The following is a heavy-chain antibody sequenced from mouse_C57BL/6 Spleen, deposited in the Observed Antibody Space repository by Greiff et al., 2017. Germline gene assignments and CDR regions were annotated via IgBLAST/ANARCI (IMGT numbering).Heavy chain of an antibody. V-gene: IGHV1-63*01. CDR1: GYTFTNYW. J-gene: IGHJ2*01. CDR2: IYPGGGYT. Sequence: SGAELVRPGTSVKMSCKASGYTFTNYWIGWAKQRPGHGLEWIGDIYPGGGYTNYNEKFKGKATLTADKSSSTASMQFSSLTSEDSDIYYCARSYDYFDYWGQGTTLTVSS. CDR3: ARSYDYFDY. D-gene: IGHD2-3*01.